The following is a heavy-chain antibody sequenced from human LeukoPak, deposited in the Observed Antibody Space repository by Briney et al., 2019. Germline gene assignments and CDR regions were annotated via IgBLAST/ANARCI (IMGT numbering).Heavy chain of an antibody. CDR3: AREMDTAMVPFWYFDL. Sequence: ASVKVSCKASGGTFSSYAISWVRQAPGQGLEWMGWISTYNGDTNYAQKLQGRVTMTTDTSTNTAYMELRSLRSDDTAVYYCAREMDTAMVPFWYFDLWGRGTLVAVSS. CDR2: ISTYNGDT. V-gene: IGHV1-18*01. CDR1: GGTFSSYA. D-gene: IGHD5-18*01. J-gene: IGHJ2*01.